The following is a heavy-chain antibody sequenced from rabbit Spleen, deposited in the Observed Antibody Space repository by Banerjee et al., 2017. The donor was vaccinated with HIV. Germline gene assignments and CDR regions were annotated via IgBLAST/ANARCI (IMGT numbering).Heavy chain of an antibody. D-gene: IGHD1-1*01. CDR1: GFDFTSTYY. J-gene: IGHJ4*01. Sequence: QSLEESGGDLVKPGASLILTCKDSGFDFTSTYYMCWVRQAPGKGLQLIACIYTSSGSTDYAIWVNCRFTISKTSSTTVDLEMTSLTAADTATYFCARDVDTIYFRFSLWGPGTLVTVS. CDR2: IYTSSGST. V-gene: IGHV1S40*01. CDR3: ARDVDTIYFRFSL.